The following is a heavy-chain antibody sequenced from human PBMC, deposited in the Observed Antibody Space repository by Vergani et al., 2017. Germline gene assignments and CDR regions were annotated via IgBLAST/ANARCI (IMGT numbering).Heavy chain of an antibody. J-gene: IGHJ4*02. CDR1: GGSISSGGYY. D-gene: IGHD6-13*01. CDR3: ASRAPSSSWPRDY. CDR2: IYYSGST. Sequence: QVQLQESGPGLVKPSQTLSLTCTVSGGSISSGGYYWNWIRQPPGKGLEWIGYIYYSGSTNYNPSLKSRVTISVDTSKNQFSLKLSSVTAADTAVYYCASRAPSSSWPRDYWGQGTLVTVSS. V-gene: IGHV4-61*08.